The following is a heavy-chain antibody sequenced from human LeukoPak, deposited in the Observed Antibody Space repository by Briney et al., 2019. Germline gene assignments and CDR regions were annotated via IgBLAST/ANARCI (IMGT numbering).Heavy chain of an antibody. V-gene: IGHV3-13*05. CDR2: IGTAGDP. Sequence: GGSLRLSCAASGFTFSRFDMHWVRQATGKGLERVSAIGTAGDPYYPGSVKGRFTISRENAKNSLYLQMNSLRAGDTAVYYCARGNYDGDAYYCSRYYGMDVWGQGTTVTVSS. D-gene: IGHD3-22*01. J-gene: IGHJ6*02. CDR3: ARGNYDGDAYYCSRYYGMDV. CDR1: GFTFSRFD.